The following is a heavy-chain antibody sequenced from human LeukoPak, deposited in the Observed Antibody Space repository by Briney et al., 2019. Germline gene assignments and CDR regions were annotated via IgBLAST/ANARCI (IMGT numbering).Heavy chain of an antibody. V-gene: IGHV3-48*03. J-gene: IGHJ1*01. CDR1: GFTFSSYE. Sequence: GGSMRLSCAASGFTFSSYEMNWVRQAPGKGLEWVSYMSSSGTKIYYADSVKGRFTISRDNAKNSLYLQMNSLRVEDTGVYYCARALDLQHWGQGTLVTVSS. CDR3: ARALDLQH. CDR2: MSSSGTKI.